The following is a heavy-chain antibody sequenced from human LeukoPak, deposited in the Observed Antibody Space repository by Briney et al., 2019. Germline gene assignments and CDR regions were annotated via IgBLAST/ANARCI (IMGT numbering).Heavy chain of an antibody. V-gene: IGHV3-23*01. J-gene: IGHJ4*02. CDR1: GFTFSSYA. CDR2: ISGSGGST. Sequence: GGSLSLSCAASGFTFSSYAMSWVSQAPGEGLEWVSAISGSGGSTYYADSVKGRFTISRDNSKNTLYLQMNRLRAEDTAVYYFAKESSCGSFDYGGQGTLVTVS. CDR3: AKESSCGSFDY. D-gene: IGHD2-21*01.